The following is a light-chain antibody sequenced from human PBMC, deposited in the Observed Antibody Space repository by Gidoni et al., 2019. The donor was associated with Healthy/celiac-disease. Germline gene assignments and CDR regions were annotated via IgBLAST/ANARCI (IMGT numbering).Light chain of an antibody. J-gene: IGKJ2*01. CDR3: QQYGSF. CDR1: QSVSSSY. V-gene: IGKV3-20*01. CDR2: GAS. Sequence: DIVLTHSPGTLSLSPGESATLSCRASQSVSSSYLAWYHQKPGQPPRLLIYGASSRATGIPDRVSGRGSGTDFTLTISRLEPEDFAVYYCQQYGSFFXXXTKLEIK.